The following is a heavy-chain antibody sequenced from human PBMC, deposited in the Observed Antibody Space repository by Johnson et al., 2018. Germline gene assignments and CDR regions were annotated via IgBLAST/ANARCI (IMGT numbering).Heavy chain of an antibody. Sequence: QVQLQESGAEVKKPGSSVKVSCKASGGTFSSYAISWVRQAPGQGLEWMGGIIPILGTATYAKKFQGRVTITADESPSTAYMELSSLRSEDTAVYYCARDRGVGAPEYFQHWGQGTLVTVSS. CDR3: ARDRGVGAPEYFQH. J-gene: IGHJ1*01. D-gene: IGHD1-26*01. CDR2: IIPILGTA. CDR1: GGTFSSYA. V-gene: IGHV1-69*01.